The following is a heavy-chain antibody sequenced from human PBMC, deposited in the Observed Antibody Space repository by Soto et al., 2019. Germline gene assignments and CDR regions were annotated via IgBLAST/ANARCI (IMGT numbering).Heavy chain of an antibody. V-gene: IGHV4-4*07. D-gene: IGHD5-18*01. J-gene: IGHJ6*02. CDR3: AGDGWSSGYSYYYYYGMDV. Sequence: SETLSLTCTVSGGSISSYYWSWIRQPAGKGLEWIGRIYTSGSTNYNPSLKSRVTMSVDTSKNQFSLKLSSVTAADTAVYYCAGDGWSSGYSYYYYYGMDVWGQGTTVTVSS. CDR1: GGSISSYY. CDR2: IYTSGST.